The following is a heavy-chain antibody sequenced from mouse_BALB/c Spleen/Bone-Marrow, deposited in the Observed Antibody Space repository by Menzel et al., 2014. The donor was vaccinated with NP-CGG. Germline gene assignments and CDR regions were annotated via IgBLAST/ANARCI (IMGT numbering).Heavy chain of an antibody. D-gene: IGHD1-1*01. Sequence: EVMLVESGGGLVQPGGSLKLSCAASGFDFSSYWMSWVRQAPGKGLEWIGEINPDSSTINYTPYIKDKFIISRDNAKNTLKLQMSKVNSEDTSLYDCARHNYYGKFVYWGAGTTVTVSS. CDR2: INPDSSTI. CDR3: ARHNYYGKFVY. CDR1: GFDFSSYW. J-gene: IGHJ1*01. V-gene: IGHV4-1*02.